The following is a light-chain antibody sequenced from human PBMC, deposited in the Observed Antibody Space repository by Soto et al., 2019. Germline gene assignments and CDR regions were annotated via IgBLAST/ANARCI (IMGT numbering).Light chain of an antibody. V-gene: IGLV2-14*01. CDR1: SRDVGGYNY. J-gene: IGLJ3*02. Sequence: QSALTQPASVSGSPGQSITISCTGTSRDVGGYNYVSWYQQHPGKAPKLMIYEVSNRPSGVSNRFSGSKSGNTASLTISGLQAEDEADYYCSSYTSRSTWVFGGGTKLTVL. CDR2: EVS. CDR3: SSYTSRSTWV.